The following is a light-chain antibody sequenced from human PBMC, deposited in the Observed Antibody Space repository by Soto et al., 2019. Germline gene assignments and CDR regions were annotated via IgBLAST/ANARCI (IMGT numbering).Light chain of an antibody. CDR3: QQLNSYPRT. V-gene: IGKV1-9*01. Sequence: IQLTQSPSSLSASVGDRVTITCRASQGIGNSLAWYQQKPWETPKLLMYAASTLQSGVPSTFTGSGSGTDFTLIVSSLQPEDFATYYCQQLNSYPRTFGPGTKVDIK. J-gene: IGKJ3*01. CDR1: QGIGNS. CDR2: AAS.